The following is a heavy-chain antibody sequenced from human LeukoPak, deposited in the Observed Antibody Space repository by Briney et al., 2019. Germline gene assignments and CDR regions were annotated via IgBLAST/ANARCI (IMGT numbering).Heavy chain of an antibody. D-gene: IGHD3-22*01. CDR1: GFTFSSYG. J-gene: IGHJ4*02. CDR2: ISYDGSNK. V-gene: IGHV3-30*18. CDR3: AKDSSASGGIVVVRNAY. Sequence: GGSLRLSCAASGFTFSSYGMHWVRQAPGKGLEWVAVISYDGSNKYYADSVKGRLTISRDNSKNTLYLQMNSLRAEDTAVYYCAKDSSASGGIVVVRNAYWGQGTLVTVSS.